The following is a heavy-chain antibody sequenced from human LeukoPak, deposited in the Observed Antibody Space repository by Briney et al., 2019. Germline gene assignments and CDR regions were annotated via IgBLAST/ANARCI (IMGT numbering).Heavy chain of an antibody. CDR2: IFSGGST. CDR1: GFTVSSNY. D-gene: IGHD2-15*01. V-gene: IGHV3-66*04. CDR3: AGRLGGYVDH. J-gene: IGHJ4*02. Sequence: GGSLRLSCAASGFTVSSNYMSWVRQAPGKGLEWVSVIFSGGSTNYADSVKGRVTISRDNSKNTLYLQMNSLRVEDTAVYYCAGRLGGYVDHWGQGTLVTVSS.